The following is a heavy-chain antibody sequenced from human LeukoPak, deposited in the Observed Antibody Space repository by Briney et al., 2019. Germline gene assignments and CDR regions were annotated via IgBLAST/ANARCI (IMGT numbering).Heavy chain of an antibody. V-gene: IGHV3-23*01. D-gene: IGHD6-19*01. CDR3: ARDQSRGYSSGWYVNGIDY. J-gene: IGHJ4*02. CDR1: GFTFSTYA. CDR2: ISGSGGTT. Sequence: GGSLRLSCAASGFTFSTYAMSWVRQAPGKGLDWVSAISGSGGTTYYADSVKGRFTISRDNSKNTLYLQMNSLRAEDTAVYYCARDQSRGYSSGWYVNGIDYWGQGTLVTVSS.